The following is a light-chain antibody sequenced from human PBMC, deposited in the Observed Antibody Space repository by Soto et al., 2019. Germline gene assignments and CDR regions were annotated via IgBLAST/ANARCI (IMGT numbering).Light chain of an antibody. CDR3: QQYNNFPV. CDR2: DAA. J-gene: IGKJ1*01. V-gene: IGKV1-33*01. CDR1: QDISNF. Sequence: DIQMTQSPSSLSASVGDRVTITCQASQDISNFLNWYQHKPGKAPKLLIYDAANLKAGVPSRFSGSGSGTDFSFTISSLQPEDIATYFCQQYNNFPVFGPGTKVDIK.